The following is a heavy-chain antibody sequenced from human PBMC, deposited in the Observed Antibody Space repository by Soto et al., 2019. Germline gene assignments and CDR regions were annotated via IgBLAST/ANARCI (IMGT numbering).Heavy chain of an antibody. J-gene: IGHJ3*02. Sequence: EVQLVETGGGLVQPGGSLRLSCAASGFAVSSNYMNWVRQAPGKGLEWVSVLYTGGSTHYAGSVKGRFTISRDSSQNTLYLQMNSLRGDDTAVYYCARDGPGFGDAFDIWGQGTMVTVSA. D-gene: IGHD3-10*01. CDR2: LYTGGST. CDR1: GFAVSSNY. CDR3: ARDGPGFGDAFDI. V-gene: IGHV3-53*02.